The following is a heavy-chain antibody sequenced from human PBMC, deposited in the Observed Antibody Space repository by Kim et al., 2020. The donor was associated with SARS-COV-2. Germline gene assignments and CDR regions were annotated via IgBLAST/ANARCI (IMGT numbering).Heavy chain of an antibody. D-gene: IGHD3-10*01. CDR2: IHTSGST. V-gene: IGHV4-4*07. CDR3: AREGARDMVRGVLILNWFDP. CDR1: GGSISSYY. J-gene: IGHJ5*02. Sequence: SETLSLTCTVSGGSISSYYWSWIRQPAGKGLEWIGHIHTSGSTNYNPSLKSRVTMSVDTSKNQFSLKMCSVTAADTAVYYCAREGARDMVRGVLILNWFDPWGQGTLVTVSS.